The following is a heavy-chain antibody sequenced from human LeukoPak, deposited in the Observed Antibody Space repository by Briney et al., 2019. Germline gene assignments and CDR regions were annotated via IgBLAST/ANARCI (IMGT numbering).Heavy chain of an antibody. Sequence: GESLKISCKGSGYSFTSYWIGWVRQMPGKGLEWMGIIYPGDSDTRYSPSFQGQVTISADKSISTAYLQWSSLKASDTAMYYCARTHYYGSGSYYYYMDVWGKGTTGTIS. J-gene: IGHJ6*03. CDR3: ARTHYYGSGSYYYYMDV. CDR2: IYPGDSDT. V-gene: IGHV5-51*01. D-gene: IGHD3-10*01. CDR1: GYSFTSYW.